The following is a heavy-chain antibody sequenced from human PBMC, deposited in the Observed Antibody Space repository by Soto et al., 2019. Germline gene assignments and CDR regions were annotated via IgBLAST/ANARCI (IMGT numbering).Heavy chain of an antibody. CDR3: ARDLGALNYGSAYFDY. D-gene: IGHD3-10*01. V-gene: IGHV3-33*01. J-gene: IGHJ4*02. CDR1: GFTFSTYG. Sequence: PGGSLRLSCAPSGFTFSTYGMHWVRQAPGKGLEWVAVIWYDGSNQYYADSVKGRFTISRDNSKNMLYLQMNSLRAEDKAVYYCARDLGALNYGSAYFDYWGQGTPVTVSS. CDR2: IWYDGSNQ.